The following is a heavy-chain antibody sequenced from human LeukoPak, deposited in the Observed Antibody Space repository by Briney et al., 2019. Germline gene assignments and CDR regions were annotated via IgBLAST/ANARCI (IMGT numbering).Heavy chain of an antibody. J-gene: IGHJ6*03. CDR1: GFTFTSSA. Sequence: RASVKVSCKASGFTFTSSAMQWVRQARGQRLEWIGWIVVGSSNTNYAQKFQERVTITRDMSTSTAYMELSSLRSEDTAVYYCAAGKGSSGWYERMFDYYYYYMDVWGKGTTVTVSS. CDR2: IVVGSSNT. V-gene: IGHV1-58*02. CDR3: AAGKGSSGWYERMFDYYYYYMDV. D-gene: IGHD6-19*01.